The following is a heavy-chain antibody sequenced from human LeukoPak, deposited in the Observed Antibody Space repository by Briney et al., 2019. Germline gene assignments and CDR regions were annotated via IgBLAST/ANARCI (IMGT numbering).Heavy chain of an antibody. J-gene: IGHJ4*02. CDR1: GGSFSGYY. CDR3: ARFVAGSQISYYFDY. Sequence: SETLSLTCAVYGGSFSGYYWSWIRQPPGKGLEWIGEINHSGSTNYNPSLKSRVTISVDTSKNQFSLKLSSVTAADTAVYYCARFVAGSQISYYFDYWGQGTLVTVSS. D-gene: IGHD6-19*01. CDR2: INHSGST. V-gene: IGHV4-34*01.